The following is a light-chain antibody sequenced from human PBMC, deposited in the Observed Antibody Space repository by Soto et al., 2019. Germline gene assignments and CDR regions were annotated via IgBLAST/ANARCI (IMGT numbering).Light chain of an antibody. CDR2: DVS. J-gene: IGLJ2*01. V-gene: IGLV2-14*03. CDR3: SSYIATTTVA. CDR1: SSDVGGFRS. Sequence: QSALTQPASVSGSPGQSITISCTGTSSDVGGFRSVSWYQQHPGKAPKVIIYDVSNRPSGVSNRFSGSKSGITASLTISGLQAEDEGDYYCSSYIATTTVAFGGGTKLTVL.